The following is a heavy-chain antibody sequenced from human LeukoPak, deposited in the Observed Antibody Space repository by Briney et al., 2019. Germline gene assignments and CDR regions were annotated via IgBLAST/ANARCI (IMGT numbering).Heavy chain of an antibody. D-gene: IGHD6-13*01. J-gene: IGHJ4*01. CDR3: ARDGTAAGLYFDL. CDR1: GFTFTDYW. V-gene: IGHV3-7*01. CDR2: IRQDGSEK. Sequence: TGGSLRLSCEVSGFTFTDYWMNWVRQAPGKGQEWVASIRQDGSEKTYVDSVKGRFTISRDNTKNSLSLQLNGLRAEDTAVYYCARDGTAAGLYFDLWGQGTLVTVSS.